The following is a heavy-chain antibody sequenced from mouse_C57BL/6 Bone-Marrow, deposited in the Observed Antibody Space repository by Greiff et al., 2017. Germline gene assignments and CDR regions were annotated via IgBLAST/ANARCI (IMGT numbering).Heavy chain of an antibody. J-gene: IGHJ4*01. V-gene: IGHV1-4*01. CDR2: INPCSGFT. D-gene: IGHD6-5*01. CDR3: ARGGDAVYAMDY. Sequence: QVQLKESGAELARPGASVTMSCKASGYSFTSYSMPWVKQRPGQVLEWIGYINPCSGFTKYNQKFKGKATLTVDKSSSTAYMQLSSLASEASAVDYGARGGDAVYAMDYWGQGTSVTVSS. CDR1: GYSFTSYS.